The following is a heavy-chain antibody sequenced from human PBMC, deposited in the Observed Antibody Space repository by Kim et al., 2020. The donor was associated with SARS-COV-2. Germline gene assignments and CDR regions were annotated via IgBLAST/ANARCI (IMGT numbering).Heavy chain of an antibody. CDR2: IYYSGST. Sequence: SETLSLTCTVSGGSVSSGSYYWSWIRQPPGKGLEWIGYIYYSGSTNYNPSLKSRVTISVDTSKNQFSLELSSVTAADTAVYYCAREADLRSFQVVVPAAILDYYYGMDVWGQGTTVTVSS. D-gene: IGHD2-2*02. J-gene: IGHJ6*02. CDR3: AREADLRSFQVVVPAAILDYYYGMDV. V-gene: IGHV4-61*01. CDR1: GGSVSSGSYY.